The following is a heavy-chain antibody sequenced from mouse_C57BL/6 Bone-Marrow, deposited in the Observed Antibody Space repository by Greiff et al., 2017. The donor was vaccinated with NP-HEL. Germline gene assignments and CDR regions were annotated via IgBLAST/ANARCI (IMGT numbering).Heavy chain of an antibody. CDR1: GYTFTNYW. CDR3: ARAFYYDYDGFAY. CDR2: IYPGGGYT. V-gene: IGHV1-63*01. D-gene: IGHD2-4*01. Sequence: QVQLQQSGAELVRPGTSVKMSCKASGYTFTNYWIGWAKQRPGHGLEWIGDIYPGGGYTNYNEKFKGKATLTADKSSSTAYMQFSSLTSEDSAIYYCARAFYYDYDGFAYWGQGTLVTVSA. J-gene: IGHJ3*01.